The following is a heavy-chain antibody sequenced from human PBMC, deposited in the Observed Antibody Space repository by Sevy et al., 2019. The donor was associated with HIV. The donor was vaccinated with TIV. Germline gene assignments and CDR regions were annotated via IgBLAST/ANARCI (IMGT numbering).Heavy chain of an antibody. V-gene: IGHV1-8*01. Sequence: ASVKVSCKASGYTFTSYDINWVRQATGQGLEWMGWMNPNSGNTGYAQKFQGRVTMTRNTSISTAYMELSSLRSEDTAVYYCARGAWNYMFYYYMDVWGKGTTVTVSS. CDR2: MNPNSGNT. D-gene: IGHD1-7*01. CDR3: ARGAWNYMFYYYMDV. J-gene: IGHJ6*03. CDR1: GYTFTSYD.